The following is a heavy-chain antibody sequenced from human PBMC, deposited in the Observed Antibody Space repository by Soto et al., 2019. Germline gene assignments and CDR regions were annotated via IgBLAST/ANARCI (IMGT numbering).Heavy chain of an antibody. D-gene: IGHD3-9*01. V-gene: IGHV3-33*01. CDR2: IWYDGSNK. CDR1: GFSFSIFG. J-gene: IGHJ4*02. CDR3: AGDDEGEYGADRGGFGW. Sequence: QVHLVESGGGVVQPGTSLRLSCAASGFSFSIFGMHWVRQAPGKGLEWVAGIWYDGSNKYYADSVKGRFSISRDNSKNTLYLQMNSLRAEDTAVYYCAGDDEGEYGADRGGFGWWGEGTLVTVSS.